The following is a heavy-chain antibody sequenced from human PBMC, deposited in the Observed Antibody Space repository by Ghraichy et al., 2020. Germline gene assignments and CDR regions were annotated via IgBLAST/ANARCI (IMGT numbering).Heavy chain of an antibody. J-gene: IGHJ3*02. CDR3: ARYAGGYAYDI. D-gene: IGHD3-16*01. CDR1: GFTFSSNS. Sequence: GESLNISCVVSGFTFSSNSMNWVRQAPGKGLEWISHINSASNNIYYADSVKGRFTISRDNAKNSLYLQMNSLRDEDTAVYHCARYAGGYAYDIWGQGTMVTVSS. V-gene: IGHV3-48*02. CDR2: INSASNNI.